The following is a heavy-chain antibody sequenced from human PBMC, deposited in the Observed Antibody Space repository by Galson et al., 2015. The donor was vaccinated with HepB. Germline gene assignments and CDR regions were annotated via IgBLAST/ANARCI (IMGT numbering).Heavy chain of an antibody. J-gene: IGHJ4*02. V-gene: IGHV1-24*01. Sequence: SVKVSCKVSGYTLTELSMHWVRQAPGKGLEWMGGFDPEDGETIYAQKFQGRVTMTEGTSTDTAYMELSSLRSEDTAVYYCATFGSRGGIPLQSYYVDYWGQGTLVTVSS. D-gene: IGHD4-11*01. CDR3: ATFGSRGGIPLQSYYVDY. CDR1: GYTLTELS. CDR2: FDPEDGET.